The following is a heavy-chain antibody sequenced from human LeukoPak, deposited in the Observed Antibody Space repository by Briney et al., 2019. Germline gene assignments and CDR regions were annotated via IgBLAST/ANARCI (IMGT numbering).Heavy chain of an antibody. V-gene: IGHV3-30*18. D-gene: IGHD6-19*01. CDR1: GFTFSYYG. J-gene: IGHJ3*02. CDR3: AKDQGSGWFGGFDI. Sequence: GGSLRLSCEASGFTFSYYGIHWVRQAPDKGLEWMAVISDDGSTTFYADSVKGRITIARDNSKNTLYLQMNSLRADDTGVYYCAKDQGSGWFGGFDIWGQGTMVTVSS. CDR2: ISDDGSTT.